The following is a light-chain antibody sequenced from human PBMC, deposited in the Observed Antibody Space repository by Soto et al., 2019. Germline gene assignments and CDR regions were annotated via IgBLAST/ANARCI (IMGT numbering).Light chain of an antibody. CDR2: SNT. J-gene: IGLJ2*01. CDR3: ATWDGSLSAVV. Sequence: QSVLTQPPSASGTPGQRVTISCSGSSSNIGTNYVYWYQKLPGAAPKLLIFSNTERPSGVPDRFSGSRSGTSASLAISGLRSEDEADYYCATWDGSLSAVVFGGGTKVTVL. CDR1: SSNIGTNY. V-gene: IGLV1-47*02.